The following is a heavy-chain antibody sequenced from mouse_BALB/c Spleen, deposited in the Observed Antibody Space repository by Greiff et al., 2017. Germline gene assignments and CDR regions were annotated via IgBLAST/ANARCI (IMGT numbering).Heavy chain of an antibody. D-gene: IGHD2-2*01. Sequence: EVMLVESGGGLVQPGGSLRLSCATSGFTFTDYYMSWVRQPPGKALEWLGFIRNKANGYTTEYSASVKGRFTISRDNSLSILYLQMNTLRAEDSATYYCARTGGYDGFAYWGQGTLVTVSA. J-gene: IGHJ3*01. V-gene: IGHV7-3*02. CDR1: GFTFTDYY. CDR3: ARTGGYDGFAY. CDR2: IRNKANGYTT.